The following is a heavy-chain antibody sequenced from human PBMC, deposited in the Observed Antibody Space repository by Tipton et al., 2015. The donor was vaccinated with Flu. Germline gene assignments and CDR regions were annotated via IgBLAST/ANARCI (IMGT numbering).Heavy chain of an antibody. D-gene: IGHD4-17*01. CDR1: GYSISSGYY. Sequence: LRLSCAVSGYSISSGYYWGWIRQPPGKGLEWIGSIYHSGSTYYNPSLKSRVTISVDTSKNQFSLKLSSVTAADTAVYYCANAHTYPTNWFDPWGQGTLVTVSS. CDR2: IYHSGST. CDR3: ANAHTYPTNWFDP. J-gene: IGHJ5*02. V-gene: IGHV4-38-2*01.